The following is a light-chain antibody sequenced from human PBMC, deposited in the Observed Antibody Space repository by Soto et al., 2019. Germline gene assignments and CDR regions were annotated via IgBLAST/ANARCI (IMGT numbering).Light chain of an antibody. V-gene: IGLV2-14*02. J-gene: IGLJ2*01. CDR2: EGT. CDR3: AAWDDSLNGHVV. Sequence: QSVLTQPASVSGSPGQSITISCTGTNSDLGSYNLVSWFQQHPGKVPKVMIYEGTKRPSGVSDRFSGSKSDNTASLAISGLQSEDEADYYCAAWDDSLNGHVVFGGGTKVTVL. CDR1: NSDLGSYNL.